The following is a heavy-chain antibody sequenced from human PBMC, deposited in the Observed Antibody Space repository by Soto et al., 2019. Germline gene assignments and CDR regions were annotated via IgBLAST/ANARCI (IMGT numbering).Heavy chain of an antibody. CDR3: ARVDWGTLRAFDI. CDR1: GFTFSSYG. J-gene: IGHJ3*02. V-gene: IGHV3-33*01. Sequence: GGSLRLSCAASGFTFSSYGMHWVRQDPGKGLEWVAVIWYDGSNKYYADSVKGRFTISRDNSKNTLYLQMNSLRAEDTAVYYCARVDWGTLRAFDIWGQGTMVTVSS. CDR2: IWYDGSNK. D-gene: IGHD3-16*01.